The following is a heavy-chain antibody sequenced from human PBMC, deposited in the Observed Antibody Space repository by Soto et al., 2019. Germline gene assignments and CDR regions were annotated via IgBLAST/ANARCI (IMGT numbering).Heavy chain of an antibody. J-gene: IGHJ5*02. Sequence: PSETLSLTCTVSGGSMSSYYWPCIRQPAGKGLEWIGRVYSSGGTQYSPSLKSRVTISLDTSNNQFSLRLISVTDADTAVYFCAPGQRFSDWFEPWGQETLLTVPS. V-gene: IGHV4-4*07. CDR1: GGSMSSYY. CDR3: APGQRFSDWFEP. D-gene: IGHD3-3*01. CDR2: VYSSGGT.